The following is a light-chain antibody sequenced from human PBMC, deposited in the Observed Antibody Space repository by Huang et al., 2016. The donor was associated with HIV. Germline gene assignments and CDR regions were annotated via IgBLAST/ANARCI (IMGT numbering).Light chain of an antibody. V-gene: IGKV1-9*01. CDR1: QGISSY. Sequence: IQLTQSPSSLSASVGDRVTITCRASQGISSYLAWYQQKPGKAPKVLIYAASTLQSGVPSRFSGSGSGTDFTLTISSLQPEDFATYYCQQLNSYPPTFDQGTKVEIK. J-gene: IGKJ1*01. CDR3: QQLNSYPPT. CDR2: AAS.